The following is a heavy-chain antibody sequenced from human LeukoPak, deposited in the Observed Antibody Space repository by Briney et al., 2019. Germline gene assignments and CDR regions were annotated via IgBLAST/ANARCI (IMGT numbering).Heavy chain of an antibody. CDR3: ARGDGAPYSSLFDY. Sequence: GGSLRLSWAASGFTFSSYAMHWVRQAPGKGLEWVAVISYDGSNKYYADSVKGRFTISRDNSKNTLYLQMNSLRAEDTAVYYCARGDGAPYSSLFDYWGQGTLVTVSS. V-gene: IGHV3-30*04. CDR2: ISYDGSNK. CDR1: GFTFSSYA. J-gene: IGHJ4*02. D-gene: IGHD6-13*01.